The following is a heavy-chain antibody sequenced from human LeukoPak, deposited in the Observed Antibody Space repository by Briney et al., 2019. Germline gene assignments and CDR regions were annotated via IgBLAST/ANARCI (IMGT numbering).Heavy chain of an antibody. J-gene: IGHJ4*02. Sequence: ASVKVSCKASGYTFTGYYMHWVRQAPGQGLEWMGWINPNSGGTNYAQKFQGRVTMTRDTSISTAYMELSRLRSDDTAEYYCARDDYDFWSGYYGDAYYFDYWGQGTLVTVSS. V-gene: IGHV1-2*02. D-gene: IGHD3-3*01. CDR1: GYTFTGYY. CDR3: ARDDYDFWSGYYGDAYYFDY. CDR2: INPNSGGT.